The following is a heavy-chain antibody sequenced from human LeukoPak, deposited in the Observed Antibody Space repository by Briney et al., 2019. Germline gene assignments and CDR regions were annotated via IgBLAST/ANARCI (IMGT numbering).Heavy chain of an antibody. Sequence: GGSLRLSCAASGFTFSSYWMSWVRQAPGKGLEWVANIKQDGSEKYYVDSVKGRFTISRDNAKNSLYLQMNSLRAEDTAVYYCARGRSGYVGYFDYWGQGTLVTDSS. J-gene: IGHJ4*02. CDR3: ARGRSGYVGYFDY. CDR2: IKQDGSEK. CDR1: GFTFSSYW. V-gene: IGHV3-7*03. D-gene: IGHD5-12*01.